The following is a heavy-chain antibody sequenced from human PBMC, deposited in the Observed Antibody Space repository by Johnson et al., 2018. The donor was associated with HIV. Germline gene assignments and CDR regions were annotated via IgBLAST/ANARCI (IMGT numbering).Heavy chain of an antibody. CDR1: GFTVSSNY. CDR2: IYSGGST. CDR3: ARDRRVAAITYAFDF. D-gene: IGHD6-13*01. V-gene: IGHV3-66*03. Sequence: VQLVESGGGLIQPGGSLRLSCAASGFTVSSNYMSWVRQAPGKGLEWVSVIYSGGSTYYADSVKGRFTISRDDARNTLYLQMNSLSAEDTAVYYCARDRRVAAITYAFDFWGQGTMVTVSS. J-gene: IGHJ3*01.